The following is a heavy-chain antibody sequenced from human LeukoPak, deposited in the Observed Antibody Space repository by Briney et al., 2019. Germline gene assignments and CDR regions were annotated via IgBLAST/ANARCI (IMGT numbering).Heavy chain of an antibody. CDR3: AKSSLKYSSSWYYFDY. CDR2: IRYDGSNK. J-gene: IGHJ4*02. V-gene: IGHV3-30*02. Sequence: GGSLRLSCAASGFTFSSYGMHWVRQAPGKGLEWVAFIRYDGSNKYYADSVKGRFTISRDNSKNTLYLQMNSLRAEDTAVYYCAKSSLKYSSSWYYFDYWGQGTLVTVSS. D-gene: IGHD6-13*01. CDR1: GFTFSSYG.